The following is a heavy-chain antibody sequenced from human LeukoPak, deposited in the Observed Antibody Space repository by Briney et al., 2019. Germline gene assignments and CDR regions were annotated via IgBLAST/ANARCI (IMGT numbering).Heavy chain of an antibody. Sequence: SETLSLTCTVSGGSISSYYWSWIRQPAGKGLEWIGRISASGSTNYAPSLRSRVTMSVDTSTNQFSLKLSSVTAADTAVYYCATDISWFDPWGRGTLVTVSS. CDR2: ISASGST. CDR1: GGSISSYY. J-gene: IGHJ5*02. V-gene: IGHV4-4*07. CDR3: ATDISWFDP.